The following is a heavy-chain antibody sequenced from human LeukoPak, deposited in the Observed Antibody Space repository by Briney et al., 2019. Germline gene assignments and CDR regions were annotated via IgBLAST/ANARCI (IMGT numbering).Heavy chain of an antibody. CDR1: GYSFTSYW. J-gene: IGHJ1*01. Sequence: RGESLKISCKGSGYSFTSYWIGWVRQMPGKGLEWMGIIYPGDSDTRYSPSFQGQVTISADKSISTAYLQWSSLKASDTAMYYCARVFRSYDILTGYGGAEYFQHWGQGTLVTVSS. D-gene: IGHD3-9*01. CDR3: ARVFRSYDILTGYGGAEYFQH. CDR2: IYPGDSDT. V-gene: IGHV5-51*01.